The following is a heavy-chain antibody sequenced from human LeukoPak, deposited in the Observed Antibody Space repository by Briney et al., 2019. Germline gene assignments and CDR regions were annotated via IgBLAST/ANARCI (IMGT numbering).Heavy chain of an antibody. D-gene: IGHD4-17*01. CDR2: IHTSGST. CDR1: GGSISSYY. CDR3: ARAGDYGDYVGWFDP. Sequence: PSETLSLTCTVSGGSISSYYWSWIRQPAGKGLEGIGRIHTSGSTNYNPSLKSRVTMSVDTPKKQFSLTLPPVTAADTAVYYCARAGDYGDYVGWFDPWGQGTLVTVSS. V-gene: IGHV4-4*07. J-gene: IGHJ5*02.